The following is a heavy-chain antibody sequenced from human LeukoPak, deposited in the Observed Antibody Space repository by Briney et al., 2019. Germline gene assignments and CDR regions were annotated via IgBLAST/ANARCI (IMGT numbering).Heavy chain of an antibody. Sequence: SSFSGIGGGTSYADSVNGRFTISRRNSNNTLYLQMNSLIAEDTAVYYCAKDRDSSGYYPDYWGQETLVTVSS. V-gene: IGHV3-23*01. CDR2: FSGIGGGT. CDR3: AKDRDSSGYYPDY. J-gene: IGHJ4*02. D-gene: IGHD3-22*01.